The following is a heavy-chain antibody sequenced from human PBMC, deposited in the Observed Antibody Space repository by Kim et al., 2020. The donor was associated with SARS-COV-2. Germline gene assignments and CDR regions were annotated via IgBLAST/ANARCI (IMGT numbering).Heavy chain of an antibody. V-gene: IGHV1-69*13. CDR2: IIPIFGTA. Sequence: SVKVSCKASGGTFSSYAISWVRQAPGQGLEWMGGIIPIFGTANYAQKFQGRVTITADESTSTAYMELSSLRSEDTAVYYCARPSYGDYPFDYWGQGTLVTVSS. CDR3: ARPSYGDYPFDY. D-gene: IGHD4-17*01. J-gene: IGHJ4*02. CDR1: GGTFSSYA.